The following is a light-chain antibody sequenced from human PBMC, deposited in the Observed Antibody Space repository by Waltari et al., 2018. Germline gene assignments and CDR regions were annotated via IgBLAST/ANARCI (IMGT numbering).Light chain of an antibody. V-gene: IGKV3-20*01. CDR3: QQYDTSPGT. Sequence: EIFLTQSPDTLSLSPGDTATLSCRSSQRISTSYLAWYQQRPGRAPRLLMSVASIMATGIPDMFSGSGSGTDFTLTITRLEPDDFAVYYCQQYDTSPGTFGQGTRLEMK. CDR1: QRISTSY. J-gene: IGKJ2*01. CDR2: VAS.